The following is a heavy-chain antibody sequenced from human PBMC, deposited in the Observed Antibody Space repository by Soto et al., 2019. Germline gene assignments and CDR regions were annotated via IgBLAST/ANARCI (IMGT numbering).Heavy chain of an antibody. CDR1: GGTFSSET. V-gene: IGHV1-69*13. D-gene: IGHD2-2*02. CDR3: ATLVPAPIKLFPRLGWFDP. Sequence: SVKVSCKASGGTFSSETLTWLRQAPGQGLEWMGGIIPITDSAHYAQKFQGRVTITADESTSTVYMELSSLRSEDTAVYYCATLVPAPIKLFPRLGWFDPWGQGTLVTVSS. CDR2: IIPITDSA. J-gene: IGHJ5*02.